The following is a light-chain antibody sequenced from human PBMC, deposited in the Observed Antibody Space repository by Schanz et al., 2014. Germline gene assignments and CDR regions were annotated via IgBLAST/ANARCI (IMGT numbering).Light chain of an antibody. CDR3: QQYNNWPPYA. J-gene: IGKJ2*01. V-gene: IGKV3-15*01. Sequence: EIVMTQSPGTLSVSPGERATLSCRASQSISSYLAWYQQKPGLAPRLLIYGASTRATGVPARFSGSGSGTEFTLTISSLQSEDFAVYFCQQYNNWPPYAFGQGTKVEIK. CDR2: GAS. CDR1: QSISSY.